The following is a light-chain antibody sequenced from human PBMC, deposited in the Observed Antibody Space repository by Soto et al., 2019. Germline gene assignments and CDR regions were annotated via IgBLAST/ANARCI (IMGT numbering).Light chain of an antibody. CDR2: RST. Sequence: QSVLTQPASVSGAPGQRVTISCTGSNSNIGAIYDVHWYQQLPGSAPKLLIYRSTNRPSGVPDRFSGSKSGTSAYLAITGLQAGDEADYYCQSYDSSLSVWVFGGGTKLTVL. CDR1: NSNIGAIYD. J-gene: IGLJ3*02. V-gene: IGLV1-40*01. CDR3: QSYDSSLSVWV.